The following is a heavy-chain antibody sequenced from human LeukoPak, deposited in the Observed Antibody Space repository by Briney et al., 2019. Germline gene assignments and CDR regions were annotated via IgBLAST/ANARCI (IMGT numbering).Heavy chain of an antibody. V-gene: IGHV3-74*01. CDR1: GFTFSSHW. CDR2: INSDGSSI. CDR3: ALDTDPWLPDY. J-gene: IGHJ4*02. Sequence: GGSLRLSCAASGFTFSSHWMHWVRQAPGKGLVWVSRINSDGSSISYADSVKGRFTISRDNAENTLYLQMNSLRAEDTAVYYCALDTDPWLPDYWGQGTLVTVSS. D-gene: IGHD5-24*01.